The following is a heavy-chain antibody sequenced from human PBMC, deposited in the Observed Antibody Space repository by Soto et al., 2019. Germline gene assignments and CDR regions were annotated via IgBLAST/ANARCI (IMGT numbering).Heavy chain of an antibody. CDR2: TYYRSTWLN. Sequence: SQTLSLTCAISGDSFSSNSAAWNWIRQSPSRGLEWLGRTYYRSTWLNDYALSVKGRITINPDTSRNQFFLHLNSVTPEDAAVYYCSREVAGTCAFDIWGQGTVVTVSS. CDR3: SREVAGTCAFDI. V-gene: IGHV6-1*01. J-gene: IGHJ3*02. D-gene: IGHD6-19*01. CDR1: GDSFSSNSAA.